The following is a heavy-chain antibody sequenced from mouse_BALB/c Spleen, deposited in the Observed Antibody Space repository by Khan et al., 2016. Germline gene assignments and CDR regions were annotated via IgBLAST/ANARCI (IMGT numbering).Heavy chain of an antibody. D-gene: IGHD1-1*01. CDR3: AIYGSGAYFDS. Sequence: QIQLVQSGPELRKPGETVKISCKASGYTFRNYGINWVTQAPGKGLKWMGWINTNTEESTFAEEFKGRFAFYLETSASTAYLQINNLKNEDTATYFCAIYGSGAYFDSWGRGTTLTVSS. J-gene: IGHJ2*01. V-gene: IGHV9-3*02. CDR2: INTNTEES. CDR1: GYTFRNYG.